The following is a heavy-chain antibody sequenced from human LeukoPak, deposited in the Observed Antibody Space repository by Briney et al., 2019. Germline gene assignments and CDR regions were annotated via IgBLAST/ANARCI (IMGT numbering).Heavy chain of an antibody. J-gene: IGHJ4*02. Sequence: GGSLRLSCAASGFTFSNYWMHWVRHAPGKGLVWVTRINTDGSTTSYADSVEGRFTISRDNAKNTLYLQMNSLRAEDTAVYYCARVSTGKYYFDSWGQGTLVTVSS. CDR2: INTDGSTT. CDR3: ARVSTGKYYFDS. CDR1: GFTFSNYW. D-gene: IGHD2-8*02. V-gene: IGHV3-74*01.